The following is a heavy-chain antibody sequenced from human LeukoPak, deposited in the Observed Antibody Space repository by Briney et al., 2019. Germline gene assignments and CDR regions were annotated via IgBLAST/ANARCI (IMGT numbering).Heavy chain of an antibody. CDR1: GFALSSYA. Sequence: GGSLRLSCAASGFALSSYAMSWVRQAPGKGLEWVSAISDSGNTYHADSVRGRFTISRDNSKSTLSLQMDSLRAEDTAIYYCATYRQVLLPFESWGQGTPVTVSS. D-gene: IGHD2-8*02. CDR3: ATYRQVLLPFES. CDR2: ISDSGNT. J-gene: IGHJ4*02. V-gene: IGHV3-23*01.